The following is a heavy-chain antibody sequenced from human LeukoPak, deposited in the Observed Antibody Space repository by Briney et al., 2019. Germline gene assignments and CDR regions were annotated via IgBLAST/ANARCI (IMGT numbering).Heavy chain of an antibody. CDR2: LSAYNGNT. J-gene: IGHJ3*02. CDR3: AGDHLYSYGPGEGAFDI. Sequence: ASVKVSCKASGGTFSSYAISWVRQAPGQGLEWMGWLSAYNGNTNYAQKLQGRVTMTTDTSTSTAYMELRSLRSDDTAVYYCAGDHLYSYGPGEGAFDIWGQGTMVTVSS. CDR1: GGTFSSYA. D-gene: IGHD5-18*01. V-gene: IGHV1-18*01.